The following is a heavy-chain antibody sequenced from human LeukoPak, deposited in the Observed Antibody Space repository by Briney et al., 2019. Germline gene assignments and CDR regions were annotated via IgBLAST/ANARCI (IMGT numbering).Heavy chain of an antibody. J-gene: IGHJ4*02. CDR2: IKHDGSEK. CDR1: GSTFSSYW. D-gene: IGHD5-24*01. Sequence: GGSLRLSCAASGSTFSSYWMTWVRQAPGKGLEWVANIKHDGSEKYYVDSVRGRFTISRDNAENSLYLQMNSLSAEDTAVYSCARHRDTYFDYWGQGTLVTVSS. CDR3: ARHRDTYFDY. V-gene: IGHV3-7*01.